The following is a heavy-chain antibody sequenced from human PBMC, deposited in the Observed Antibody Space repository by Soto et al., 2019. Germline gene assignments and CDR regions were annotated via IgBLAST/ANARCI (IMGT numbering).Heavy chain of an antibody. CDR1: GYTFSNYG. V-gene: IGHV1-18*01. CDR2: ISGYNGNT. CDR3: ARGSRLFGVVIFQHYDMDF. D-gene: IGHD3-3*01. J-gene: IGHJ6*02. Sequence: QVQLVQSGTEVKKPGASVKVSCKASGYTFSNYGISWVRQAPGQGLEWMGWISGYNGNTKYAQKLQGRVTMTTDTSTSTAYVELRSLRSDDTAVYYCARGSRLFGVVIFQHYDMDFWGQATTVTVSS.